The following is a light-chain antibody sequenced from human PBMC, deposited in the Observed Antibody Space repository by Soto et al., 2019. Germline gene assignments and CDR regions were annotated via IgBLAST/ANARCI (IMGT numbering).Light chain of an antibody. CDR2: AAS. Sequence: DIQMTQSPSSVSASVGDRVTITCRASQIINKWLAWYQQKPGKAPTLLIYAASTLQSGVPSRFSGSGSGADFTLTISSLQPEDFATYYGQQANSFPFTFGPGTKVDIK. CDR3: QQANSFPFT. J-gene: IGKJ3*01. V-gene: IGKV1-12*02. CDR1: QIINKW.